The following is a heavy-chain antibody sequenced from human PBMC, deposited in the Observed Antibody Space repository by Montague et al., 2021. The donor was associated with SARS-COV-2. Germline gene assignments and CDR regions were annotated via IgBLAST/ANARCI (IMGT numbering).Heavy chain of an antibody. CDR3: ARGHLSVSMIVVVSTSASYYFDY. J-gene: IGHJ4*02. CDR2: IKQSGST. CDR1: GGSFGDDH. V-gene: IGHV4-34*01. D-gene: IGHD3-22*01. Sequence: SETLSLTCGVYGGSFGDDHWSWIRQPPGKGLEWIGDIKQSGSTNXXPSLKSRVTISVDTSRNQFSLKLTSVTAADTAVYFCARGHLSVSMIVVVSTSASYYFDYWGQGALVTVSS.